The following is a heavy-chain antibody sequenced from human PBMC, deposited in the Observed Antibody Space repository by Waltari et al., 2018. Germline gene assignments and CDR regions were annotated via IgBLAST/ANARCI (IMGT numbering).Heavy chain of an antibody. CDR2: FDPEHGKT. V-gene: IGHV1-24*01. Sequence: QVHLVQSGPEVKKPGASVKVSCKISGYTLPEVSMHWVRQAPGKGLEWMGGFDPEHGKTMYRPKLQGRLTLTEDTSTDTAYMELNSLRSEDTALYFCTTDLTSTAYSYDFWGQGTLVTVSS. D-gene: IGHD3-22*01. J-gene: IGHJ4*02. CDR3: TTDLTSTAYSYDF. CDR1: GYTLPEVS.